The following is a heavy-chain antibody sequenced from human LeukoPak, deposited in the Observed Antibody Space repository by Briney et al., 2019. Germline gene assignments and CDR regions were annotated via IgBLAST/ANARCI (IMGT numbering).Heavy chain of an antibody. CDR2: INHSGST. D-gene: IGHD6-13*01. J-gene: IGHJ1*01. CDR3: ARDLAYSSSPRYFQH. V-gene: IGHV4-34*01. CDR1: GGSFSGYY. Sequence: SETLSLTCAVYGGSFSGYYWSWIRQPPGKGLEWIGEINHSGSTNYNPSLKSRVTISVGTSKNQFSLKLSSVTAADTAVYYCARDLAYSSSPRYFQHWGQGTLVTVSS.